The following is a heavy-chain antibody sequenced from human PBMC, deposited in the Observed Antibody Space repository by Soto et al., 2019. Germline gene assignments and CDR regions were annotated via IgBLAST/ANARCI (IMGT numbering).Heavy chain of an antibody. V-gene: IGHV3-30*18. J-gene: IGHJ4*02. D-gene: IGHD1-26*01. CDR2: ISFDASNK. CDR3: AKGIVGAAVDY. Sequence: GGSLRLSCAASGFTFSSYGMHWVRQAPGKGLEWVALISFDASNKYYADSVKGRFTISRDNSKNTLYLQMNSLRAEDTAVYYCAKGIVGAAVDYWGQGTLVTVSS. CDR1: GFTFSSYG.